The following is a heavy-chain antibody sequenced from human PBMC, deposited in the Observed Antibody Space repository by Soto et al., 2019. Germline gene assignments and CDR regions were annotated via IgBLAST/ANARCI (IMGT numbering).Heavy chain of an antibody. CDR3: ARTSGYDYQGWFEP. D-gene: IGHD5-12*01. V-gene: IGHV4-34*01. Sequence: QVQLQQWGAGLLKPSETLSLTCAVYGGSFSGYYWSWIRQPPGKGLEWIGEINHSGSTNYNPSLKSRVNISVHTSKNQFSLKLSSVTAADTAVYYWARTSGYDYQGWFEPWGQGTLVTVSS. CDR1: GGSFSGYY. J-gene: IGHJ5*02. CDR2: INHSGST.